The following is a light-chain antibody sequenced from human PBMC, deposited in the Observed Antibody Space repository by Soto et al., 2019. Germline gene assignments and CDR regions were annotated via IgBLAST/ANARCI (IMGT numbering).Light chain of an antibody. CDR2: LNSDGSH. CDR3: QTWGTGIYWV. CDR1: SGHSSYA. V-gene: IGLV4-69*01. Sequence: QSVLTQSPSASASLGASVKLTCTLSSGHSSYAIAWHQQQPEKGPRYLMKLNSDGSHSKGDGIPGRFSGSSSGAERYLTISSLQSEDEADYYCQTWGTGIYWVFGGGTKVTVL. J-gene: IGLJ3*02.